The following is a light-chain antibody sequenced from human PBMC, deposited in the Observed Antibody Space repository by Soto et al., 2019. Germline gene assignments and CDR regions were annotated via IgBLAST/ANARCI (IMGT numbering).Light chain of an antibody. CDR2: DSS. J-gene: IGKJ5*01. V-gene: IGKV3-11*01. Sequence: EIVMRQSPATLSVSPGEGATLSCRASQGIGDTLAWYQHKPGQPPRLLMFDSSNRATGVPVRFSGSGSGTVFTLTIDSLEPEDSAVYYCQQRKHWPPITFGQGTRLEIK. CDR1: QGIGDT. CDR3: QQRKHWPPIT.